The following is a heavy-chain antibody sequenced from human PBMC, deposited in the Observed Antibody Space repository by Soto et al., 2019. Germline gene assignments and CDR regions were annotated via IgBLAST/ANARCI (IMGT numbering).Heavy chain of an antibody. V-gene: IGHV4-61*01. J-gene: IGHJ4*02. CDR1: GGSVTSTSYY. D-gene: IGHD6-19*01. Sequence: PSETLSLTCTVSGGSVTSTSYYWSWIRQPPGKGLEWIGYMHYSGSTNYNPSLKSRVTISVDTSKNQFSLKLSSVTAADTAVYYCAKESVAGLYYFDYWGQGTLVTVSS. CDR2: MHYSGST. CDR3: AKESVAGLYYFDY.